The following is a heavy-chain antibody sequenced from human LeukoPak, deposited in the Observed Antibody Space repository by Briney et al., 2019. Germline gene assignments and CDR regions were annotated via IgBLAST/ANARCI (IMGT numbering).Heavy chain of an antibody. J-gene: IGHJ6*03. Sequence: ASVTVSCKTSGYTFTIYGINWVRQAPGQGLEWMGWISTSSGTTKYAQNIQGRVTLTTDTTTRTAYMELRSLRSDDTAVYYCARGTVSGMDYYYMDVWGKGITVTVSS. CDR2: ISTSSGTT. CDR1: GYTFTIYG. CDR3: ARGTVSGMDYYYMDV. D-gene: IGHD4-11*01. V-gene: IGHV1-18*01.